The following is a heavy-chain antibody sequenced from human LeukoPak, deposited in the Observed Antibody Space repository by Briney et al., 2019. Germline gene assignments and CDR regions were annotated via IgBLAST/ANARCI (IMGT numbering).Heavy chain of an antibody. CDR2: ISGRGDST. CDR1: GFTFSSYA. CDR3: AKGPLSGSHYDFDY. J-gene: IGHJ4*02. V-gene: IGHV3-23*01. Sequence: GGSLRLPCAASGFTFSSYAMNWGRQAPGKGLEWVSAISGRGDSTYYADSVKGRFTISRDNSKNTLYLQMNSLRAEDTAVYYCAKGPLSGSHYDFDYWGQGTLVTVSS. D-gene: IGHD1-26*01.